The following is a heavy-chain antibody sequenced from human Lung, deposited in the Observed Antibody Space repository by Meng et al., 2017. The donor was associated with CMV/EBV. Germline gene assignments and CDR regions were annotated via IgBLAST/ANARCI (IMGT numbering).Heavy chain of an antibody. D-gene: IGHD1-1*01. V-gene: IGHV5-51*01. Sequence: GESLKISCKGSGQTFTTYWIAWVRQMPGKGLEWMGVIHPGDSETRYSPSFQGHVTISADMSLSVAHLQWSSLKASDTVIFYCATVGLDKRFDNWGQGTLVTVSS. CDR2: IHPGDSET. CDR1: GQTFTTYW. CDR3: ATVGLDKRFDN. J-gene: IGHJ4*02.